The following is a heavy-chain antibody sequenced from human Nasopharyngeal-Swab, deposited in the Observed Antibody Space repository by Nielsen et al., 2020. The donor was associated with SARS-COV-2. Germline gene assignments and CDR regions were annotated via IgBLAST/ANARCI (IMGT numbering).Heavy chain of an antibody. CDR3: ARARGAYGDYYYYYYTDV. CDR1: GDTVSSSSAA. J-gene: IGHJ6*03. V-gene: IGHV6-1*01. Sequence: SQTLSLTCAISGDTVSSSSAAWNWIRQSPSRGLEWLGRTYYRSKWYNDYLVSVKSRITINPDTSKNQFSLHLNSVTPEDTAVYYCARARGAYGDYYYYYYTDVWGKGTTVTVSS. CDR2: TYYRSKWYN. D-gene: IGHD4-17*01.